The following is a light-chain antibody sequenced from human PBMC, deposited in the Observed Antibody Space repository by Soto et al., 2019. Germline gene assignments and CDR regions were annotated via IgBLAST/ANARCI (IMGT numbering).Light chain of an antibody. Sequence: DIQMTQSPSTLSASVGDRVTITCRASQSISSWLAWYQQKPGKAPRLLIYDASYLKRGVPSRFSGSGSGTEFTLTISDLQPDDLATYYGQQYNSFWTFGQGTKVEI. V-gene: IGKV1-5*01. J-gene: IGKJ1*01. CDR2: DAS. CDR1: QSISSW. CDR3: QQYNSFWT.